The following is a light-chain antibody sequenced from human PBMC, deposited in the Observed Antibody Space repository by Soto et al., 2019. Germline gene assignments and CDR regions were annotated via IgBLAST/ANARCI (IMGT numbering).Light chain of an antibody. V-gene: IGLV2-23*01. CDR3: CSYAGSNNWV. CDR1: SSDVGSYNP. J-gene: IGLJ3*02. Sequence: QSALTQPASVSGSPGQSITISCTGTSSDVGSYNPVSWYQQHPGKAPKLMIYEGSKRPSGVSNRFSGSKSGNTASLTISGLQAEDESDYFCCSYAGSNNWVFGGGTQLTVL. CDR2: EGS.